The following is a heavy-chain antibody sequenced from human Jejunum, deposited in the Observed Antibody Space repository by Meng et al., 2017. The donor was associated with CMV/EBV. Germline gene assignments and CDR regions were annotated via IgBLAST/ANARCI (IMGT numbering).Heavy chain of an antibody. V-gene: IGHV3-7*01. CDR2: INQDGSET. D-gene: IGHD3-10*01. CDR3: ARDEGTHGWFDP. J-gene: IGHJ5*02. Sequence: AASGFTFSSHWMSWVRQAPGKGLEWVANINQDGSETYYVDSVTGRFTISRDNAKNSLYLQMNSLRAEDTAVYYCARDEGTHGWFDPWGQGTLVTVSS. CDR1: GFTFSSHW.